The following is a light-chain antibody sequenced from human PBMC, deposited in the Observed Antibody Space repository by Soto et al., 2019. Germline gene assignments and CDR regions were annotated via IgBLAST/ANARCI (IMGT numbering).Light chain of an antibody. V-gene: IGKV3-15*01. J-gene: IGKJ5*01. CDR2: GAS. CDR3: QQYNNWPPIT. Sequence: EIVLTQSPGTLSLSPCERATISCRASQSVSSNLAWYQQRPGQAPRLLIYGASTRATGIPARFSGSGSGTEFTLTISSLQSEDFAVYYCQQYNNWPPITFGQGTRLEI. CDR1: QSVSSN.